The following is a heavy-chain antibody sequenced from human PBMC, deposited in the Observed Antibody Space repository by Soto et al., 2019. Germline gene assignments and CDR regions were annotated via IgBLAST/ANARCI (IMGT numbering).Heavy chain of an antibody. CDR3: ARGGYGDY. CDR2: ISAHKGNT. D-gene: IGHD1-1*01. Sequence: QVHLVQSGAEVKKPGASVKVSCKASGYTFTSYGITWVRQAPGQGLEWMGWISAHKGNTDYTQKLQGRVIVTRDTSTSPAYMELRSLISDDTAVYYCARGGYGDYWGQGALVTVSS. J-gene: IGHJ4*02. V-gene: IGHV1-18*01. CDR1: GYTFTSYG.